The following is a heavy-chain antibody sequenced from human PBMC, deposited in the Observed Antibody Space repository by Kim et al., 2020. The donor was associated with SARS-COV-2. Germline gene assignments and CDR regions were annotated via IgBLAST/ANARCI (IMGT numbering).Heavy chain of an antibody. J-gene: IGHJ6*02. Sequence: GGSLRLSCAASGFTFSSYGMHWVRQAPGKGLEWVAVISYDGSNKYYADSVKGRFTISRDNSKNTLYLQMNSLRAEDTAVYYCAKDSLKWTLIMMVRGVIPLDGMDVWGQGTTVTVSS. CDR1: GFTFSSYG. CDR3: AKDSLKWTLIMMVRGVIPLDGMDV. CDR2: ISYDGSNK. V-gene: IGHV3-30*18. D-gene: IGHD3-10*01.